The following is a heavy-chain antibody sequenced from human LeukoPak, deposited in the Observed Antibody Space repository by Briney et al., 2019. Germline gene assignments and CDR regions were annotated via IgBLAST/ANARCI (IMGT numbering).Heavy chain of an antibody. CDR3: ARDQRVAYSSSWYGGAFDI. CDR2: IWYDGSNK. V-gene: IGHV3-33*01. Sequence: GGSLRLSCAASGFTFSSYGMHWVRQAPGEGLEWVAVIWYDGSNKYYADSVKGRFTISRDNSKNTLYLQMNSLRAEDTAVYYCARDQRVAYSSSWYGGAFDIWGQGTVVTVSS. D-gene: IGHD6-13*01. J-gene: IGHJ3*02. CDR1: GFTFSSYG.